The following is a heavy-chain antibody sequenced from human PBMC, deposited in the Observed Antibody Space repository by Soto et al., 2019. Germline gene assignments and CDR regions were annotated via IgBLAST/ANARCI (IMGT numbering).Heavy chain of an antibody. CDR3: ARYAGTTRMDV. D-gene: IGHD1-7*01. Sequence: QVRLVESGGGVVQPGRSLRLSCAASGINFSRSGMHWVRQAPGKGLEWVAIIWYDGSKEYYADSVKGQFTISRDNSRNTGYLQMNSLRAEDTAVYYCARYAGTTRMDVWGQGTTVTVSS. CDR1: GINFSRSG. J-gene: IGHJ6*02. CDR2: IWYDGSKE. V-gene: IGHV3-33*01.